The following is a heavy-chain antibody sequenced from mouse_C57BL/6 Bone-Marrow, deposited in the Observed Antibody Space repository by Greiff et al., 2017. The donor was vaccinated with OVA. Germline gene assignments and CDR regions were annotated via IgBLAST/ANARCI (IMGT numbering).Heavy chain of an antibody. CDR3: ARLYRRD. CDR2: ISSGGSYT. V-gene: IGHV5-6*01. Sequence: EVQVVDSGGDLVKPGGSLKLSCAASGFTFSSYGMSWVRQTPDKRLEWVATISSGGSYTYYPDSVKGRFTISRDNAKNTLYLQMSSLKSEDTAMYYCARLYRRDWGQGTLVTVSA. D-gene: IGHD2-12*01. CDR1: GFTFSSYG. J-gene: IGHJ3*01.